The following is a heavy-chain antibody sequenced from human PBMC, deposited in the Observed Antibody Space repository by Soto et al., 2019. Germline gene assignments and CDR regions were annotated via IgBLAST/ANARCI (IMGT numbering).Heavy chain of an antibody. V-gene: IGHV3-30*03. D-gene: IGHD3-3*01. J-gene: IGHJ6*02. CDR2: ISYDGSNK. Sequence: GGSLRLSCAASGFTFSSYGMHWVRQAPGKGLEWVAVISYDGSNKYYADSVKGRFTISRDNSKNTLYLQMNSLRAEDTAVYYCARDGLRFLEWLLSKNYYYYYGMDVWGQGTTVTVSS. CDR3: ARDGLRFLEWLLSKNYYYYYGMDV. CDR1: GFTFSSYG.